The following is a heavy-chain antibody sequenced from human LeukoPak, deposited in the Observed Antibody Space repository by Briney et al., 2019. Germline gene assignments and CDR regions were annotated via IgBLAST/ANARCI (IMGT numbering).Heavy chain of an antibody. J-gene: IGHJ4*02. D-gene: IGHD2-2*01. Sequence: PGGSLRLSCAASGFTFSNYGMHWVRQAPGKGLEWVAFVRYESTKFYADSVKGRFTISRDNSKTTLYLQMNSLRAEDTAVYYCAKDVPAAYFDYWGQGTLVTVSS. CDR1: GFTFSNYG. V-gene: IGHV3-30*02. CDR3: AKDVPAAYFDY. CDR2: VRYESTK.